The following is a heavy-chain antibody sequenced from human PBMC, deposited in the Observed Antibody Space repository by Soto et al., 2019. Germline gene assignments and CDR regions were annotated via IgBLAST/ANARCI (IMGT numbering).Heavy chain of an antibody. D-gene: IGHD5-12*01. V-gene: IGHV3-64*01. CDR1: GFTFSSYA. CDR3: ARTSGYAFAY. Sequence: EVQLVESGGGLVQPGGSLRLSCAASGFTFSSYAMHWVRQAPGKGLEYVSVINSNGGSTYYANSVKGRFTISRDNSKNTLYLQMGSLRAEDMAVYYCARTSGYAFAYWGRGTLVTVSS. CDR2: INSNGGST. J-gene: IGHJ4*02.